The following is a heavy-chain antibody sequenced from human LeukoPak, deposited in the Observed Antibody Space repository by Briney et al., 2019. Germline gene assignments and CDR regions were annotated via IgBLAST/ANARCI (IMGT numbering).Heavy chain of an antibody. CDR2: IYHSGST. CDR1: GGSISSGGYS. CDR3: ARGVVTVFRFDP. Sequence: SETLSLTCAVSGGSISSGGYSWSWIRQPPGKGLEWIGYIYHSGSTNYNPSLKSRVTISVDTSKNQFSLKLSSVTAADTAVYYCARGVVTVFRFDPWGQGTLVTVSS. D-gene: IGHD2-21*01. V-gene: IGHV4-30-2*01. J-gene: IGHJ5*02.